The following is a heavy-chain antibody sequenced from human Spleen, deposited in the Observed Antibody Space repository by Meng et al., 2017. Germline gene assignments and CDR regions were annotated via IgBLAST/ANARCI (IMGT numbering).Heavy chain of an antibody. CDR1: GGSISSYY. J-gene: IGHJ5*02. D-gene: IGHD4-17*01. Sequence: SETLSLTCTVSGGSISSYYWSWIRQPPGKGLEWIGYIYYSGSTNYNPSLKSRVTISVDTSKNQFSLKLSSVTAADTAVYYCATLGEYGDYNWFDPWGQGTLVTVSS. CDR2: IYYSGST. V-gene: IGHV4-59*12. CDR3: ATLGEYGDYNWFDP.